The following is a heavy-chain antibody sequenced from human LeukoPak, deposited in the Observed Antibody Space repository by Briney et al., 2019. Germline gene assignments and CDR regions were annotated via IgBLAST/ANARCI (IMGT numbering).Heavy chain of an antibody. D-gene: IGHD3-22*01. CDR1: GFTVSSNY. Sequence: GGSLRLSCAASGFTVSSNYMSWVRQAPGKGLEWVSVISSSGSTYYADSVKGRFTISRDNSKNTLYLQMNSLRAEDTAVYYCARGGDSSGSMRSAFDIWGQGTMVTVSS. CDR3: ARGGDSSGSMRSAFDI. V-gene: IGHV3-53*01. J-gene: IGHJ3*02. CDR2: ISSSGST.